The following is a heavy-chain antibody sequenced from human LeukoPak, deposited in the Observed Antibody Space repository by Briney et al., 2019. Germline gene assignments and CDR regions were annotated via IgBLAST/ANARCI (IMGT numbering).Heavy chain of an antibody. CDR3: AREIYSRSYYVGY. CDR2: INPNSGGT. D-gene: IGHD1-26*01. CDR1: GYTFTGYY. Sequence: ASVKVSCKASGYTFTGYYMHWVRQAPGQGLEWMGRINPNSGGTNYAQKFQGRVTMTRDTSISTAYMELSRLRSDDTAVYYCAREIYSRSYYVGYWGQGTLVTVSS. V-gene: IGHV1-2*06. J-gene: IGHJ4*02.